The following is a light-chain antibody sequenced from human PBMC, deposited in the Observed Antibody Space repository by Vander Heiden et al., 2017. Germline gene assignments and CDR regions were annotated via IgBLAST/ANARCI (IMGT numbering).Light chain of an antibody. Sequence: EIVLTQSPGTLSLSPGDRATVSCSAGQRLRSTYVAWYQQKPGQSPRLLIYGTSTMATGVADRFSGGGSGTDFTLTISSVEPEDFAVYFCQHYGSSDRTFGQGTKVEIK. J-gene: IGKJ1*01. CDR1: QRLRSTY. V-gene: IGKV3-20*01. CDR3: QHYGSSDRT. CDR2: GTS.